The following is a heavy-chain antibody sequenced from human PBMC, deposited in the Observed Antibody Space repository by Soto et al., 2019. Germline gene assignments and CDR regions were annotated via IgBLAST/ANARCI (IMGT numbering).Heavy chain of an antibody. CDR1: GYTFTSYA. V-gene: IGHV1-3*01. J-gene: IGHJ1*01. CDR3: ATPLFSRSWEGYFQH. CDR2: INAGNGNT. D-gene: IGHD6-13*01. Sequence: ASVKVSCKASGYTFTSYAMHWVRQAPGQRLEWMGWINAGNGNTKYSQKFRGRVTITRDTSASTAYMELSSLRSEDTAVYYCATPLFSRSWEGYFQHWGQGTLVTVSS.